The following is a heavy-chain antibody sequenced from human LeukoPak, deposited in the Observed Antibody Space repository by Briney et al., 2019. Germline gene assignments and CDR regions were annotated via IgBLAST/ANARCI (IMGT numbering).Heavy chain of an antibody. CDR3: ARDWEGYCSSTSCYYYGPWFDP. CDR2: ISSSSSYI. CDR1: GFTFSSYS. Sequence: GGSLRLSCAASGFTFSSYSMNWVRQAPGKGLELVSSISSSSSYIYYADSVKGRFTISRDNAKNSLYLQMNSLRAEDTAVYYCARDWEGYCSSTSCYYYGPWFDPWGQGTLVTVSS. D-gene: IGHD2-2*01. V-gene: IGHV3-21*01. J-gene: IGHJ5*02.